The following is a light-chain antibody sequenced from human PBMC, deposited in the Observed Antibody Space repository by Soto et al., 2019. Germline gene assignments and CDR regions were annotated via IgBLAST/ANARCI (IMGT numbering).Light chain of an antibody. CDR3: QQYNSAWT. V-gene: IGKV1-5*03. CDR1: QSISSW. J-gene: IGKJ1*01. Sequence: IQMTQSPSTLSASVGDRVTITCRASQSISSWLAWYQQKPGKAPKLLIYKASSLESGVPSRFSGSGSGTEFTLTISSLQPDDFATYYCQQYNSAWTFGQGTKVEIK. CDR2: KAS.